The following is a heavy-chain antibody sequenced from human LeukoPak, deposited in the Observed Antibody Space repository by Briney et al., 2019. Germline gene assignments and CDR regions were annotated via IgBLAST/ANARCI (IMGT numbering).Heavy chain of an antibody. CDR1: GLTFDDYA. CDR2: ISWNSGSI. Sequence: GGSLRLPCAASGLTFDDYAMHWVRQAPGKGLEWVPGISWNSGSIGYADSVKGRFTISRDNAKNSLYLQMNSLRAEDTALYYCAKARSFTVTYFFDYWGQGTLVTVSS. J-gene: IGHJ4*02. D-gene: IGHD4-17*01. CDR3: AKARSFTVTYFFDY. V-gene: IGHV3-9*01.